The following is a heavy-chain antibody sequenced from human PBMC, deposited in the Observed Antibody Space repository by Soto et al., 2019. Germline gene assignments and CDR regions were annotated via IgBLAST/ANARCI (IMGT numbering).Heavy chain of an antibody. CDR1: GYSFSNYD. D-gene: IGHD2-21*02. CDR3: AKFYGGNSAHTYTIDH. CDR2: VNPNNGDT. J-gene: IGHJ5*02. V-gene: IGHV1-8*01. Sequence: ASVKVSCKASGYSFSNYDMNWVRQATGQGPEWIGWVNPNNGDTGYAQKFQGRVTLTTDMSTTTAYMELSSLRSEDTAIYYCAKFYGGNSAHTYTIDHWGQGILVTVSS.